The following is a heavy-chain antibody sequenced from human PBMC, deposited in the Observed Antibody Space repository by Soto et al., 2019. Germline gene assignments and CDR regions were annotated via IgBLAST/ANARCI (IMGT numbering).Heavy chain of an antibody. Sequence: VQLVETGGALIQPGGSLRLSCAASGFTVSNNFMNWVRQAPGKALEWVSVIYTDGSPYYTDSVRGRFTISRDDSQNTVFLQMNNLRVEDTAVYYCTGGMVRGVSAFDICGQGTTVTVSS. CDR2: IYTDGSP. D-gene: IGHD3-10*01. CDR3: TGGMVRGVSAFDI. CDR1: GFTVSNNF. J-gene: IGHJ3*02. V-gene: IGHV3-53*02.